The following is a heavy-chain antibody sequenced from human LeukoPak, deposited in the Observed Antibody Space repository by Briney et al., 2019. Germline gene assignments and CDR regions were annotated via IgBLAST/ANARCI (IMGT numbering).Heavy chain of an antibody. V-gene: IGHV1-18*01. D-gene: IGHD6-19*01. J-gene: IGHJ4*02. CDR3: ARDLKWLETYYFDY. Sequence: ASVKVSCKASGYTFTRYGISWVRQAPGQGLAWMGWISAYNGNTNYAQKLQGRVTMTTDTSTSTAYMELRSLRSDDTAVYYCARDLKWLETYYFDYWGQGTLVTVSS. CDR2: ISAYNGNT. CDR1: GYTFTRYG.